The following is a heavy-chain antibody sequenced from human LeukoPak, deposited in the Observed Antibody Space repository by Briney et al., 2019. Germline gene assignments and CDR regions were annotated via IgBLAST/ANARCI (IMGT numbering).Heavy chain of an antibody. D-gene: IGHD2-8*01. J-gene: IGHJ4*02. V-gene: IGHV3-30*12. CDR1: GFTFSSYD. CDR3: AREGMVYASDY. Sequence: GGSLRLSCAVSGFTFSSYDMHWVRQAPGKGLEWVTIISYDGNNKYYADSVKGRFTISRDNSKNTPYLQMNSLRAEDTAVYYCAREGMVYASDYWGQGTLVTVSS. CDR2: ISYDGNNK.